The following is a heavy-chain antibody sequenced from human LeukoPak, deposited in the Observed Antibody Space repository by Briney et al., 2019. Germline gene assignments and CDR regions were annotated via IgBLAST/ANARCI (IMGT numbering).Heavy chain of an antibody. CDR3: AKVRGTYSSGYFFDY. Sequence: GRSLRLSCAASGFTFYNYAMHWVRQAPGKGLEWLSIISWNSGYIGYADSVKGRFTISRDNAKKSLYLQMNSLRAEDTAFYYCAKVRGTYSSGYFFDYWGQGTLVTVSS. V-gene: IGHV3-9*01. CDR2: ISWNSGYI. J-gene: IGHJ4*02. CDR1: GFTFYNYA. D-gene: IGHD6-19*01.